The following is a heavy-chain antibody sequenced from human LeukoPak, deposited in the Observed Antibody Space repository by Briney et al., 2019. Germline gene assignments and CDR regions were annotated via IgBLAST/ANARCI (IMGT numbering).Heavy chain of an antibody. J-gene: IGHJ6*02. CDR2: ISGYNDKT. CDR1: GYTFTSYG. CDR3: ARDLGPDQYIGMDV. V-gene: IGHV1-18*01. Sequence: ASVKVSCKASGYTFTSYGISWVRQAPGQGLEWMGWISGYNDKTKYAQKLQGRVTMIKDTSTSIVHMELRSLRSDDTAVYYCARDLGPDQYIGMDVWGQGTTVIVSS. D-gene: IGHD1-1*01.